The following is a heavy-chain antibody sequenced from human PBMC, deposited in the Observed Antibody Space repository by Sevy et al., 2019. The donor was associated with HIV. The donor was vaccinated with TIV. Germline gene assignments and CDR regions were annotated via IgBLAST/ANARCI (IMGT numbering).Heavy chain of an antibody. CDR3: ATAPGYYDSAPFDY. CDR1: GFTFNNAW. J-gene: IGHJ4*02. Sequence: GGSLRLSCAVSGFTFNNAWMNWVRQAPGTGLQWVGLIKSKIDGETTDYAAPVKGRFTISRDDSKNTLFLQMNSLKIYDTAVYYCATAPGYYDSAPFDYWGPGTLVTVSS. D-gene: IGHD3-22*01. V-gene: IGHV3-15*01. CDR2: IKSKIDGETT.